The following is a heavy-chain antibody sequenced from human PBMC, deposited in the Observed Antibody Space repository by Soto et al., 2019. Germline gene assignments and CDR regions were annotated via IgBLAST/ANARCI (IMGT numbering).Heavy chain of an antibody. Sequence: SETLSLTCTVSGGSISSYYWIWIRQPPGKGLEWIGYIYYSGSTNYNPSLKSRVTISVDTSKNQFSLKLSSVAAADTAVYYCARLRPDAFDIWGQGTMVTVSS. V-gene: IGHV4-59*08. CDR3: ARLRPDAFDI. D-gene: IGHD3-16*01. J-gene: IGHJ3*02. CDR1: GGSISSYY. CDR2: IYYSGST.